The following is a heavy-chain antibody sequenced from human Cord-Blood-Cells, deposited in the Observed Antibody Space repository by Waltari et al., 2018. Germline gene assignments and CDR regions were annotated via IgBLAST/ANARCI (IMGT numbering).Heavy chain of an antibody. D-gene: IGHD2-21*02. CDR1: GGSFSGYY. J-gene: IGHJ4*02. Sequence: QVQLQQWGAGLLKPSETLSLTCAVYGGSFSGYYWSWIRQPPGKGLEWIGEINHSGSTNYNPSLKSQVTISVDTSKNQFSLKLSSVTAADTAVYYCARVVVTAIPDYWGQGTLVTVSS. CDR3: ARVVVTAIPDY. CDR2: INHSGST. V-gene: IGHV4-34*01.